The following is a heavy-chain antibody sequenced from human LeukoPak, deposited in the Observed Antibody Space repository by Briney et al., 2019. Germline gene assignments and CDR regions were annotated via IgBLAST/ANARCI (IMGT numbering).Heavy chain of an antibody. D-gene: IGHD3-3*01. J-gene: IGHJ5*02. CDR3: ARELRFLEWLLFDP. CDR2: ISSSGSTI. CDR1: GFTFSSYE. V-gene: IGHV3-48*03. Sequence: GGSLRLSCAASGFTFSSYEMNWVRQAPGKGLEWVSYISSSGSTIYYADSVKGRFTISRDNAKNSLYLQMNSLRAEDTAVYYCARELRFLEWLLFDPWGQGTLVTVPS.